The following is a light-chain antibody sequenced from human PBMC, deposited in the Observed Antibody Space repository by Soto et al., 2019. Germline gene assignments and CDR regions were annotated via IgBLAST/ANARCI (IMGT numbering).Light chain of an antibody. CDR1: SSDVGSYNL. CDR2: EGS. V-gene: IGLV2-23*01. J-gene: IGLJ1*01. CDR3: CSYAGSSTYV. Sequence: ALAQPASVSGSPGQSITISCTGTSSDVGSYNLVSWYQQHPGKAPKLMIYEGSKRPSGVSNRFSGSKSGNTASLTISGLQAEDEADYYCCSYAGSSTYVFGTGTKVTV.